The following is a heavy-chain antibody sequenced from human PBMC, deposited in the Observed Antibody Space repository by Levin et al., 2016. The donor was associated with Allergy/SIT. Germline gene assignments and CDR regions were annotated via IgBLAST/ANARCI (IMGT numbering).Heavy chain of an antibody. CDR3: ARATFCTGDGCYSDYFDF. Sequence: GGSLRLSCTGSGYNFSSYWISWVRQLPGKGLEWMGRIDPTDSYTNYGPSFQGHVTISADKSITTVYLQWSSLKASDTAMYYCARATFCTGDGCYSDYFDFWGRGTLVTVSS. CDR1: GYNFSSYW. J-gene: IGHJ4*02. V-gene: IGHV5-10-1*01. D-gene: IGHD2-15*01. CDR2: IDPTDSYT.